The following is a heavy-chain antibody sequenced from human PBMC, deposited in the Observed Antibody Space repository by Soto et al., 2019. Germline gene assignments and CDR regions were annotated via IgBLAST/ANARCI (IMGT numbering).Heavy chain of an antibody. CDR1: GFTVSSYA. CDR2: IIPICGTA. D-gene: IGHD2-8*01. J-gene: IGHJ6*04. CDR3: ASDRSVYYLTKLGPEGIDL. V-gene: IGHV1-69*01. Sequence: SVKGSCKASGFTVSSYAISWVRQATGQGLGWMGGIIPICGTANYAQKFQGRVTITADESTSTAYMELSSLRSEDTAVYYCASDRSVYYLTKLGPEGIDLWGKGTPVPVSP.